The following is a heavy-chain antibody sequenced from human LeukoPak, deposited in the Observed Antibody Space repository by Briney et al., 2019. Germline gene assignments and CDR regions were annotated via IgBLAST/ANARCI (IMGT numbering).Heavy chain of an antibody. D-gene: IGHD6-19*01. CDR3: ARDFPRGIAVNY. V-gene: IGHV1-2*02. CDR1: GYTFTGYY. CDR2: INPNSGGT. Sequence: ASVKVSXKASGYTFTGYYMHWVRQAPGQGLEWMGWINPNSGGTNYAQKFQGRVTMTRDTSISTAHMELSRLRSDDTAVYYCARDFPRGIAVNYWGQGTLVTVSS. J-gene: IGHJ4*02.